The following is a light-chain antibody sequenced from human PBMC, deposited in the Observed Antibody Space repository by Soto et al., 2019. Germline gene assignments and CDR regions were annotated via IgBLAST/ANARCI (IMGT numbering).Light chain of an antibody. CDR2: WAS. Sequence: DIMMTQSPDSLAVSLGERATINCKSSQSVLYSSNNKNYLAWYLQKPGQPPKLLIYWASTRESGVPDRFSGSGSGTDFTLTISSLQAEDVAVYYCQQYYSTPPTFGQGTKVEIK. V-gene: IGKV4-1*01. J-gene: IGKJ1*01. CDR3: QQYYSTPPT. CDR1: QSVLYSSNNKNY.